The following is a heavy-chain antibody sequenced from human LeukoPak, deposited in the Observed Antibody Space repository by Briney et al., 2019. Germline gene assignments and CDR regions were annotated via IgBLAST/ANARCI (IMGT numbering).Heavy chain of an antibody. Sequence: ASVKVSCKVSGYTLTEVSIHWVQQAPGKGLEWMGGFDPADGEAIYAQKFQGRVTLTEDTATDTAYMELSSLRSEDTAVYYCATDRYQPLSVFDYWGQGTLVTVSS. D-gene: IGHD2-2*01. J-gene: IGHJ4*02. CDR1: GYTLTEVS. CDR2: FDPADGEA. CDR3: ATDRYQPLSVFDY. V-gene: IGHV1-24*01.